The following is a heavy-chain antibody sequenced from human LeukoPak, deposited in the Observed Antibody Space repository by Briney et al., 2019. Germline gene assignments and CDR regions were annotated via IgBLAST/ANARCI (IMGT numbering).Heavy chain of an antibody. D-gene: IGHD3-16*01. J-gene: IGHJ6*03. CDR2: MNPNSDNT. V-gene: IGHV1-8*01. CDR1: EDTFSNYD. Sequence: ASVKVSCKASEDTFSNYDIQWVRQATGQGLEWMRWMNPNSDNTGYAQKFQGRVTMTRNTSISTAFMELSRLRSDDTAVYYCARVRGDTLMIYYYYYYMDVWGKGTTVTVSS. CDR3: ARVRGDTLMIYYYYYYMDV.